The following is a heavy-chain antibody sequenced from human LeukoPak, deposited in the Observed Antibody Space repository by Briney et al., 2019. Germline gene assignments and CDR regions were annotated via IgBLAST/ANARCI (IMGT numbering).Heavy chain of an antibody. CDR1: GFTFSNAW. Sequence: GGSLRLSCAASGFTFSNAWISWVRQAPGKGLEWVAVISSDGSMKYYADSVKGRFTMSGDNSKNTLYLQMNSLRAEDTAVYYCARDRYGMDVWGQGTTVTVSS. CDR3: ARDRYGMDV. J-gene: IGHJ6*02. CDR2: ISSDGSMK. V-gene: IGHV3-30-3*01.